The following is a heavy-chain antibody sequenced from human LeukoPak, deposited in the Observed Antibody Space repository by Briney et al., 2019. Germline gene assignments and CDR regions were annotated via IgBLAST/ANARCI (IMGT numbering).Heavy chain of an antibody. V-gene: IGHV4-39*01. CDR3: AGSRDGQTAPYYFYYGIDV. CDR1: GASISSSLYY. Sequence: PSETLSLTCTVSGASISSSLYYWGWIRQPPGKGLEWIGNIYYSGRTYYNPSLTSRVTVSVDTSKNQFSLKLSSVTAADTAVYYCAGSRDGQTAPYYFYYGIDVWGQGTTVTVSS. D-gene: IGHD5-24*01. J-gene: IGHJ6*02. CDR2: IYYSGRT.